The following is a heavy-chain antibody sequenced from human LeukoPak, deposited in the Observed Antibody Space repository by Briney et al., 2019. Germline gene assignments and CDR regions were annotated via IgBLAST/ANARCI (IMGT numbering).Heavy chain of an antibody. CDR3: ARDQDY. CDR1: GGSISSYY. V-gene: IGHV4-59*01. Sequence: SETLSLTCTVSGGSISSYYWSWIRQPPGKGLEWIGYIYYSGSTNYNPSLKSRVTISVDTSKNQFSLKLSSVTAADTTVYYCARDQDYWGQGTLVTVSS. CDR2: IYYSGST. J-gene: IGHJ4*02.